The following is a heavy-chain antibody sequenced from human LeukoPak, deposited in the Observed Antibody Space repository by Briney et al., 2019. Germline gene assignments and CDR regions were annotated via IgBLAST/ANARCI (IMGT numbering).Heavy chain of an antibody. V-gene: IGHV3-23*01. CDR2: ISGSGGST. Sequence: GGSLRLSCAASGFTFSSYAMSWVRQAPGKGLEWVSAISGSGGSTYYAGSVKGRFTISRDNSKNTLHLQMNSLRAEDTTVYYCAKDINYDIPFDYWGQGTLVTVSS. CDR3: AKDINYDIPFDY. CDR1: GFTFSSYA. J-gene: IGHJ4*02. D-gene: IGHD3-22*01.